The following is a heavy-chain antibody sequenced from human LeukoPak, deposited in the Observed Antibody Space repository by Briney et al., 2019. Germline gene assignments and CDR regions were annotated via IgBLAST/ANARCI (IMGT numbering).Heavy chain of an antibody. D-gene: IGHD6-6*01. V-gene: IGHV3-43*01. CDR2: ISWDGGST. CDR1: GFTFDDYT. Sequence: GWALRLSCAASGFTFDDYTMHWVRQAPGKGLEWVSLISWDGGSTYYADSVKGRFTISRDNSKNSLYLQMNSLRTEDTALYYCAKGVDGGIAARYYGMDVRGQGPRSPSP. CDR3: AKGVDGGIAARYYGMDV. J-gene: IGHJ6*02.